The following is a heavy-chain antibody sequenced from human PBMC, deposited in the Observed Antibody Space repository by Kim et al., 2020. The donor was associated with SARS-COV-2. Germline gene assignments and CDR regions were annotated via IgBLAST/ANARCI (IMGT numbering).Heavy chain of an antibody. CDR1: GFTFSSYS. CDR2: ISSSSSYI. D-gene: IGHD2-15*01. V-gene: IGHV3-21*01. J-gene: IGHJ6*02. CDR3: ARDGYCSGGSCYRPSYYYYGMDV. Sequence: GGSLRLSCAASGFTFSSYSMNWVRQAPGKGLEWVSSISSSSSYIYYADSVKGRFTISRDNAKNSLYLQMNSLRAEDTAVYYCARDGYCSGGSCYRPSYYYYGMDVWGQGTTVTVSS.